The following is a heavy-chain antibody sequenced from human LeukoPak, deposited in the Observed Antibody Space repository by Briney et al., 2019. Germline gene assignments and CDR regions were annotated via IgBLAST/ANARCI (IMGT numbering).Heavy chain of an antibody. J-gene: IGHJ5*02. D-gene: IGHD3-10*01. CDR3: ARHPVAVMVRGVRGFDP. CDR2: IYYSGST. CDR1: GGSISSSSYY. Sequence: PSETLSLTCTVSGGSISSSSYYWGWIRQPPGKGLEWIGSIYYSGSTYYNPSLKSRVTISVDTSKNQFSLKLSSVTAADTAVYYRARHPVAVMVRGVRGFDPWGQGTLVTVSS. V-gene: IGHV4-39*01.